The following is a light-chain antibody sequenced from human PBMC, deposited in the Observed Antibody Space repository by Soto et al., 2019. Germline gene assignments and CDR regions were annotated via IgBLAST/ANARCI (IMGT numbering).Light chain of an antibody. CDR1: QIVRRTY. Sequence: EIVLTQSPGTLSLSPGEGATLSCRASQIVRRTYLAWFQQKPGQAPRLLIYGASTRATGIPDRFSGSGSGTDFTLTISGLEPKDFALYYCQQYDITPPNTFGGGTKVEV. V-gene: IGKV3-20*01. CDR3: QQYDITPPNT. CDR2: GAS. J-gene: IGKJ4*01.